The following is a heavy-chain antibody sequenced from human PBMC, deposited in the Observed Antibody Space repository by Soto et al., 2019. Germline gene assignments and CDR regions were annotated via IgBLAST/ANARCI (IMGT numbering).Heavy chain of an antibody. CDR1: GYAFTSYY. CDR3: ARDLLYYYDISCYSFDY. V-gene: IGHV1-46*01. CDR2: INPSGGST. Sequence: ASVKVSCKASGYAFTSYYMHWVRQAPGQGLEWMGIINPSGGSTSYAQKFQGRVTMNRDTSTSTVYMELSSLRSEDTAVYYCARDLLYYYDISCYSFDYWGQGTLVTVSS. J-gene: IGHJ4*02. D-gene: IGHD3-22*01.